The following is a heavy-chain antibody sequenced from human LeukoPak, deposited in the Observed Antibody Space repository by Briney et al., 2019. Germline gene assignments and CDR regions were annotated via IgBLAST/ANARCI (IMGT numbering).Heavy chain of an antibody. J-gene: IGHJ5*02. Sequence: GGSLRLSCAASGFTFSSYWMSWVRQAPGKGLEWVANIKQDGSEKYYVDSVKGRFTISRDNAKNSLYLQMSSLRAEDTAVYYCVKDQNYYGWFDPWGQGTLVTVSS. D-gene: IGHD3-10*01. CDR3: VKDQNYYGWFDP. V-gene: IGHV3-7*01. CDR1: GFTFSSYW. CDR2: IKQDGSEK.